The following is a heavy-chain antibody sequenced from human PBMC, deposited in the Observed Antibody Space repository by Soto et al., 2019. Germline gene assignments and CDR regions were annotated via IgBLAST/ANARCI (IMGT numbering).Heavy chain of an antibody. J-gene: IGHJ3*02. D-gene: IGHD1-7*01. CDR2: ISSSSSYI. Sequence: LSLTCAASGFTFSSYSMNWVRQAPGKGLEWVSSISSSSSYIYYADSVKGRFTISRDNAKNSLYLQMNSLRAEDTAVYYCARDYNWNYVNAFDIWGQGTMVTVSS. V-gene: IGHV3-21*01. CDR1: GFTFSSYS. CDR3: ARDYNWNYVNAFDI.